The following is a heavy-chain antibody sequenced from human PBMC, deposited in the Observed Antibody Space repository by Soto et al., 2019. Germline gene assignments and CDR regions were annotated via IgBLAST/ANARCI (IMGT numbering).Heavy chain of an antibody. J-gene: IGHJ4*02. CDR1: GGSISSSSYY. D-gene: IGHD5-18*01. V-gene: IGHV4-39*01. CDR3: ARLSSYGKKYYFDY. CDR2: IYYSGST. Sequence: QLQLQDSGPGLVKPSETLSLTCTVSGGSISSSSYYWGWIRQPPGKGLEWIGSIYYSGSTYYNPSLKSRVTISVDTSKNQFSLKLSSVTAADTAVYYCARLSSYGKKYYFDYWGQGTLVTASS.